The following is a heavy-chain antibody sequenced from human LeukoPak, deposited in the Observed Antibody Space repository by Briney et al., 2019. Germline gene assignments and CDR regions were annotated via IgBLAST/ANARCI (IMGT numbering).Heavy chain of an antibody. J-gene: IGHJ4*02. V-gene: IGHV3-48*02. CDR2: VSSSSSTI. CDR1: GFTSSSYS. CDR3: AKGDSSGWYRGGYFDY. D-gene: IGHD6-19*01. Sequence: GGSLRLSCAASGFTSSSYSRNWVRQAPAKGLAWVSYVSSSSSTIYYADSVKGRFTISRDNAKNSLYLQMNSLRDEDTAVYYCAKGDSSGWYRGGYFDYWGQGTLVTVSS.